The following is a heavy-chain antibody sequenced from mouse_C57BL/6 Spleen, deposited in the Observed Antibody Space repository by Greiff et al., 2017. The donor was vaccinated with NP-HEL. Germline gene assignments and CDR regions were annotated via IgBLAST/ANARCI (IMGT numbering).Heavy chain of an antibody. D-gene: IGHD2-1*01. V-gene: IGHV5-16*01. Sequence: EVKLMESEGGLVQPGSSMKLSCTASGFTFSDYYMAWVRQVPEKGLEWVANINYDGSSTYYLDSLKSRFIISRDNAKNILYLQMSSLKSEDTATYYCARDGGNKTFDYWGQGTTLTVSS. J-gene: IGHJ2*01. CDR2: INYDGSST. CDR1: GFTFSDYY. CDR3: ARDGGNKTFDY.